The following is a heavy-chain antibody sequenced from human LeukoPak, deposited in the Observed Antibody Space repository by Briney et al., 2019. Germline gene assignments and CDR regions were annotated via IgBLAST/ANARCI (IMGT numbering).Heavy chain of an antibody. J-gene: IGHJ2*01. CDR1: GFTFDDYA. CDR3: AKDRRYGYFDL. CDR2: ISWNSGSI. D-gene: IGHD3-16*01. V-gene: IGHV3-9*01. Sequence: GGTLRLSCAASGFTFDDYAMHWVRQAPGKGLGWVSGISWNSGSIGYADSVKGRFTISRDNAKNSLYLQMNSLRAEDTALYYCAKDRRYGYFDLWGRGTLVTVSS.